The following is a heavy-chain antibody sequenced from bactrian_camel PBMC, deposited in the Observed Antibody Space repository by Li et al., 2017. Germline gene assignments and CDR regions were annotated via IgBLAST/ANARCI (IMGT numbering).Heavy chain of an antibody. CDR3: AAGRRIIVDDYCDDITT. V-gene: IGHV3-2*01. D-gene: IGHD3*01. CDR1: GFNVERQC. J-gene: IGHJ4*01. CDR2: IYVKSGNT. Sequence: HVQLVESGGGSVRAGGSLRLSCQAYGFNVERQCMSWFRQVPGKEREGVGVIYVKSGNTYYHNSVKDRFTISQDVAKNTVYLQMTNLEPEDTAMYYCAAGRRIIVDDYCDDITTWGQGTQVTVS.